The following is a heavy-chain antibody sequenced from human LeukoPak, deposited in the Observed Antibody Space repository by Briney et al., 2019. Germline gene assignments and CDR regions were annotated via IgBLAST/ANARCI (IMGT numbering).Heavy chain of an antibody. D-gene: IGHD4-17*01. CDR3: AKRSRRSLINDYAADDYYYYYMDV. CDR1: GFTFSSYA. CDR2: ISGSGGST. V-gene: IGHV3-23*01. Sequence: HPGGSLRLSCAASGFTFSSYAMSWVRQAPGKGLEWVSAISGSGGSTYYADSVKGRFTISRDNSKNTLYLQMNSLRAEDTAVYYCAKRSRRSLINDYAADDYYYYYMDVWGKGTTVTVSS. J-gene: IGHJ6*03.